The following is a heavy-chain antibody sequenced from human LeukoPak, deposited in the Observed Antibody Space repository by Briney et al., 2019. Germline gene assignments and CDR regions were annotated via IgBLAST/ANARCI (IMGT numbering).Heavy chain of an antibody. CDR3: VRDVSRRIGMDV. J-gene: IGHJ6*02. D-gene: IGHD2/OR15-2a*01. CDR1: GFDFSSHG. Sequence: GGSLRLSCAASGFDFSSHGMNWVREAPGKGLEWVSTISPGVSGYTWYAESVKGRFTISRDNPENSLYLQMDSLRADDTAVYYCVRDVSRRIGMDVWGQGTTVTVSS. CDR2: ISPGVSGYT. V-gene: IGHV3-21*06.